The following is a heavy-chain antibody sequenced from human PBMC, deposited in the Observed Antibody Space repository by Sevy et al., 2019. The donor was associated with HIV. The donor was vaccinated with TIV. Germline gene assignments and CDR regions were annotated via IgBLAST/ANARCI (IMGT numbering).Heavy chain of an antibody. V-gene: IGHV3-53*01. CDR1: GFTVSSNY. D-gene: IGHD3-16*01. Sequence: GGSLRLSCAASGFTVSSNYMSWVRQAPGKGLEWVSVIYSGGSTYYADSVKGRFTISRDNSKNTLYLQMNSLRVEDTAVYYCAKEVRGSRNGGWGQGTLVTVSS. CDR3: AKEVRGSRNGG. J-gene: IGHJ4*02. CDR2: IYSGGST.